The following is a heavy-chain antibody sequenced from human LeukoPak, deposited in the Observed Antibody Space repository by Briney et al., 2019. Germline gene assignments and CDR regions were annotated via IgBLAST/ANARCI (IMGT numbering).Heavy chain of an antibody. CDR2: ISYDGSNK. J-gene: IGHJ6*04. CDR1: GFTFSDYY. CDR3: ARDSIFYRAARYNWNDAYGMDV. D-gene: IGHD1-1*01. Sequence: GGSLRLSCAASGFTFSDYYMSWIRQAPGKGLEWVAVISYDGSNKYYADSVKGRFTISRDNSKNTLYLQMNSLRAEDTAVYYCARDSIFYRAARYNWNDAYGMDVWGKGTTVTVSS. V-gene: IGHV3-30*03.